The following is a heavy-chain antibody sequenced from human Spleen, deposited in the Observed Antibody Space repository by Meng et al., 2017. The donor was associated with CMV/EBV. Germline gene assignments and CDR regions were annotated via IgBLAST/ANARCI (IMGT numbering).Heavy chain of an antibody. V-gene: IGHV1-2*02. Sequence: ASVKVSCKASGGTFSSYAISWVRQAPGQGLEWMGWINPKSGGTNYAQKFQGRVTMTRDTSINTAYMELSRLTSDDTAVYYCARSLYYDFWTDYYGNFDYWGQGTLVTVSS. CDR1: GGTFSSYA. J-gene: IGHJ4*02. CDR3: ARSLYYDFWTDYYGNFDY. D-gene: IGHD3-3*01. CDR2: INPKSGGT.